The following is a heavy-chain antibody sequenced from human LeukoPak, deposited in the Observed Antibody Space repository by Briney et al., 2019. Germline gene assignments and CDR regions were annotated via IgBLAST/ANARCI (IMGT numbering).Heavy chain of an antibody. Sequence: GASVKVSCKASGGTXSSYAISWVRQAPGQGLEWMGGIIPIFGTANYAQKFQGRVTITADESTSTAYMELSSLRSEDTAVYYCARDLDGYYYDSSGYYHTLRYWGQGILVTVSS. D-gene: IGHD3-22*01. J-gene: IGHJ4*02. CDR1: GGTXSSYA. CDR2: IIPIFGTA. V-gene: IGHV1-69*13. CDR3: ARDLDGYYYDSSGYYHTLRY.